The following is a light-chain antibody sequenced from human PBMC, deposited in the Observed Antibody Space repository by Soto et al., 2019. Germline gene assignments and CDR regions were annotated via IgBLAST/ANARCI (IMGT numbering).Light chain of an antibody. J-gene: IGLJ2*01. CDR1: SSNIGKNY. CDR3: GTWDTNLSAVV. Sequence: QSVLTQAPSVSAAPGQTVTISCSGASSNIGKNYVSWYQQLPGAAPKLVIFDTNKRPSGIPDRFSGSKSGTSAALDITALQTGDEADYYCGTWDTNLSAVVFGGGTKLTVL. CDR2: DTN. V-gene: IGLV1-51*01.